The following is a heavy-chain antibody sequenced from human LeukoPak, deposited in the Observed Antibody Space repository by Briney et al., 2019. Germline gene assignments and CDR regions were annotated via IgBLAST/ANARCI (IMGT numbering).Heavy chain of an antibody. Sequence: SGGSLRLSCAASGFTSSSYALNWVRQAPGKGLEWVATVSGSSDRMYHADSVKGRFTISRDNSKNTIYLQMNSLRAEDTALYCCAKAAAAPGFDFWGQGTLVTVSS. CDR3: AKAAAAPGFDF. CDR1: GFTSSSYA. D-gene: IGHD6-13*01. J-gene: IGHJ4*02. CDR2: VSGSSDRM. V-gene: IGHV3-23*01.